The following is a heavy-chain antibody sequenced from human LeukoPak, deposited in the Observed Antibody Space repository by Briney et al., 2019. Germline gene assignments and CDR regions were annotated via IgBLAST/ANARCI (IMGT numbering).Heavy chain of an antibody. CDR1: GGTFSSYA. CDR3: ATYCSSTSCYAGYYYYGMDV. V-gene: IGHV1-69*13. CDR2: IIPIFGTA. J-gene: IGHJ6*02. Sequence: SVKVSCKASGGTFSSYAISWVRQAPGQGLEWMGGIIPIFGTANYAQKFQGRVTITADESTSTAYMELSSLRSEDTAVYYCATYCSSTSCYAGYYYYGMDVWGRGTTVTVSS. D-gene: IGHD2-2*01.